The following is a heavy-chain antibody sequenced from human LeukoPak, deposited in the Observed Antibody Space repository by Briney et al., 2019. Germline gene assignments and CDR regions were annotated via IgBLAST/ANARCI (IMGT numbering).Heavy chain of an antibody. D-gene: IGHD4-17*01. V-gene: IGHV4-4*07. CDR3: ARSPRDPDYGDYYYYGMDV. Sequence: PAETLSLTCTVSGGSISNYYWNWVRQPAGKGLEWIGRVYASGSTNYNPSLKSRVIMSVDTSKNQFSLKLSSVTAADTAVYYCARSPRDPDYGDYYYYGMDVWGQGTTVTVSS. CDR1: GGSISNYY. J-gene: IGHJ6*02. CDR2: VYASGST.